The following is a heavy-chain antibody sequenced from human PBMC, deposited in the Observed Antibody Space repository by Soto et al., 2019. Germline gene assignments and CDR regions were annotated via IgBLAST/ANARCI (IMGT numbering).Heavy chain of an antibody. J-gene: IGHJ6*02. CDR1: GGSISSSSYY. V-gene: IGHV4-39*01. Sequence: SETLSLTCTVSGGSISSSSYYWGWIRQPPGKGLEWIGSIYYSGSTYYNPSLKSRVTISVDTSKNQFSLKLSSVTAADTAVYYCARRSRGSGTRIYYYYGMGVWGQGTTVTVSS. D-gene: IGHD3-10*01. CDR3: ARRSRGSGTRIYYYYGMGV. CDR2: IYYSGST.